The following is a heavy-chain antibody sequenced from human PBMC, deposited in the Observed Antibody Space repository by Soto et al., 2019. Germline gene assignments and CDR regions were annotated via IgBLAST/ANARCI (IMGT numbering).Heavy chain of an antibody. V-gene: IGHV5-10-1*01. D-gene: IGHD2-2*01. CDR3: ASPTYWSSTSCYEGYGMDV. Sequence: VASQKLSCKGSGYSFTSYRISWLRQIPGKGLEWMGRIDPSDSYTNYSPSFQGHVTISADKSIRTAYLQWSSLKASDTAMYYCASPTYWSSTSCYEGYGMDVWGQGTTVTVSS. CDR2: IDPSDSYT. CDR1: GYSFTSYR. J-gene: IGHJ6*02.